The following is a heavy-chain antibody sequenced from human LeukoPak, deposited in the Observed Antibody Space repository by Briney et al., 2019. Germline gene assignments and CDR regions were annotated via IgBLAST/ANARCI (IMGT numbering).Heavy chain of an antibody. Sequence: GGSLRLSCAASGFTVSSNHMSWVRQAPGKGLEWVSGINLSGSSTYYADSVKGRFTISRDNSKNTLYLQMNSLRAEDTAVYYCAKDVWRYSGSYYDFDYWGQGTLVTVSS. D-gene: IGHD1-26*01. CDR3: AKDVWRYSGSYYDFDY. CDR1: GFTVSSNH. V-gene: IGHV3-53*01. J-gene: IGHJ4*02. CDR2: INLSGSST.